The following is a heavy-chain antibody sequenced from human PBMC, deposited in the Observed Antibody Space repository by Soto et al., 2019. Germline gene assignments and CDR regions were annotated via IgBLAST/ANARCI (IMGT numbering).Heavy chain of an antibody. CDR1: GGSISSYY. Sequence: KPSETLSLTCTVSGGSISSYYWSWIRQPPGKGLEWIGYIYYSGSTNYNPSLKSRVTISVDTSKNQFSLKLSSVTAADTAVYYCARGEARDYGLNNWFDPWGQGTLVTVSS. CDR3: ARGEARDYGLNNWFDP. CDR2: IYYSGST. D-gene: IGHD4-17*01. V-gene: IGHV4-59*01. J-gene: IGHJ5*02.